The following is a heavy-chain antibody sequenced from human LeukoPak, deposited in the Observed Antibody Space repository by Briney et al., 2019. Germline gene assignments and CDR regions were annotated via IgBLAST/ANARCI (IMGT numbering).Heavy chain of an antibody. V-gene: IGHV3-48*01. CDR1: GFTFSTYS. CDR3: ARDPTVTTLFDY. J-gene: IGHJ4*02. CDR2: ISFSTSTI. D-gene: IGHD4-17*01. Sequence: GGSLRLSCVASGFTFSTYSMNWVRQAPGKGLEWVSYISFSTSTIYYADSVKGRFTISRDNAKNALYLQMNSLRAEDTAVYYCARDPTVTTLFDYWGQGTLVTVSS.